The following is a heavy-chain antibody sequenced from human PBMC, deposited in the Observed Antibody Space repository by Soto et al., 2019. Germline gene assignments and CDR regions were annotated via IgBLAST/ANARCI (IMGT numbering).Heavy chain of an antibody. CDR2: ISAYNGHT. CDR1: GYTFTNYG. J-gene: IGHJ6*02. CDR3: AKIKDRSITAYYYGMDV. Sequence: GASVKVSCKASGYTFTNYGITWVRQAPGQGLEWMGWISAYNGHTHYTQRLQGRVTMTTDTSTSTAYMELRGLRSDDSALYYCAKIKDRSITAYYYGMDVWGLGTKVTVSS. V-gene: IGHV1-18*01.